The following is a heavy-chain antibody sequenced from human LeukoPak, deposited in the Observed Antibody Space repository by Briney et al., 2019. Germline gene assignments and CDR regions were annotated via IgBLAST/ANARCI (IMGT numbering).Heavy chain of an antibody. V-gene: IGHV4-4*07. CDR3: ARGTPVTPFDY. J-gene: IGHJ4*02. CDR1: GDSFTSYY. D-gene: IGHD4-17*01. CDR2: IYTSGAT. Sequence: SETLSLTCTVSGDSFTSYYWSWIRQPAGKGLEWIGRIYTSGATSYNPSLKSRVTTSVDVSQNQFSLKLGSVTAADTAVYYCARGTPVTPFDYRGQGTLVTVSS.